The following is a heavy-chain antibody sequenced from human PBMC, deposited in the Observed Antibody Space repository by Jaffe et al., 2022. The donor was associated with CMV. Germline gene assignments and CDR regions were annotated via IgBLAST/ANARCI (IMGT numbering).Heavy chain of an antibody. J-gene: IGHJ4*02. CDR2: VNSDGSST. Sequence: EVQLVESGGGLVQPGGALRLSCVASGFTFSNSWMHWVRQAPGKGLVWVSRVNSDGSSTNYADSVKGRLTISRDNAKNTLYLQMNSLRDEDTAVYYCVREGRESGPGPLDYWGQGTLVTVSS. V-gene: IGHV3-74*01. CDR1: GFTFSNSW. D-gene: IGHD3-10*01. CDR3: VREGRESGPGPLDY.